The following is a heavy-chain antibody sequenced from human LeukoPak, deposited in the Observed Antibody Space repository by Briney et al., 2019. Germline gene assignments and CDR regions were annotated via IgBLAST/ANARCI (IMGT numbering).Heavy chain of an antibody. CDR3: AKREHGGAGYGTFDY. J-gene: IGHJ4*02. D-gene: IGHD6-13*01. CDR2: INPNSGGT. CDR1: GYTFTDYY. V-gene: IGHV1-2*06. Sequence: ASVKVSCKASGYTFTDYYMHWVRQAPGQGLEWMGRINPNSGGTNCAQKFQGRVTMTRDTSISTAYMELSRLRSDDTAVYYCAKREHGGAGYGTFDYWGQGTLVTVSS.